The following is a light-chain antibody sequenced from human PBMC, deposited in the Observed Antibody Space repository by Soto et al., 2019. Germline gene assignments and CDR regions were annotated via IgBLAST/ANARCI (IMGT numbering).Light chain of an antibody. CDR1: QSVSNNY. CDR2: GSS. V-gene: IGKV3-20*01. CDR3: QQYGSSPPYT. J-gene: IGKJ2*01. Sequence: EVVLTQSPGTLSLSPGERATLSCRASQSVSNNYLAWYQQKPGQSPKLLIFGSSDRATGIPDRFSGSGSETDFTLTISSLEPEDFAVYYCQQYGSSPPYTFGQGTKLEIK.